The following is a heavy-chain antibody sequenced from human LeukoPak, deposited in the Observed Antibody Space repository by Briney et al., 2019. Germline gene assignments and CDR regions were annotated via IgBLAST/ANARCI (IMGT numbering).Heavy chain of an antibody. CDR3: ARGGRRGYLDV. CDR2: IYYSGST. D-gene: IGHD5-18*01. CDR1: GVSISSYY. J-gene: IGHJ6*02. Sequence: SETLSLTCTVSGVSISSYYWSWIRQPPGKGLEWIGYIYYSGSTNYNPSLKSRVTISVDTSKNQFSLKLSSVTAADTAVYYCARGGRRGYLDVWGQGTTVTVSS. V-gene: IGHV4-59*01.